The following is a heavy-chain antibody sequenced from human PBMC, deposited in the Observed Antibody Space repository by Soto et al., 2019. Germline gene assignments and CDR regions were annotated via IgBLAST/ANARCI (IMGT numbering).Heavy chain of an antibody. J-gene: IGHJ4*02. D-gene: IGHD6-19*01. CDR3: ARGSPGGWYRY. V-gene: IGHV4-34*01. CDR2: INHSGST. CDR1: GGSFSGYY. Sequence: SETLSLTCAVYGGSFSGYYWSWIRQPPGKGLEWIGEINHSGSTNYNPSLKSRVTTSVDTSKNQFSLKLSSVTAADTAVYYCARGSPGGWYRYWGQGTLVTVSS.